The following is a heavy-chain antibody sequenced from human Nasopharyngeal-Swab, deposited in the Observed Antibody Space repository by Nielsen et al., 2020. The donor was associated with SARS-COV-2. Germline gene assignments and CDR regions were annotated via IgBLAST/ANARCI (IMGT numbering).Heavy chain of an antibody. CDR3: ARRNAYCSNGVCSTYYYHALDV. CDR2: MDYRGSH. J-gene: IGHJ6*02. CDR1: GRDIKNKY. Sequence: SETLSLTCTVHGRDIKNKYWNWVRQTPVKGLEWIGHMDYRGSHSHNPSLKSQLTIIIDRSRSQFSLKLSSVTAADTAVYYCARRNAYCSNGVCSTYYYHALDVWGQGTTVTVSS. D-gene: IGHD2-8*01. V-gene: IGHV4-59*08.